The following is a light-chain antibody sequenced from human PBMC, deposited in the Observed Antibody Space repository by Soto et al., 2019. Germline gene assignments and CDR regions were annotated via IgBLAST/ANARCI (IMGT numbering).Light chain of an antibody. J-gene: IGLJ7*01. CDR1: SSDVGGYNY. Sequence: QSALTQPASVSGSPGQSITISCTGTSSDVGGYNYVSWYQQHPGKAPKLMISEVSYRPSGVSSRFSGSKSGNTASLTISGLQAEDEADYYCAVWDDSLNAAVFGGGTQLTVL. CDR2: EVS. V-gene: IGLV2-14*01. CDR3: AVWDDSLNAAV.